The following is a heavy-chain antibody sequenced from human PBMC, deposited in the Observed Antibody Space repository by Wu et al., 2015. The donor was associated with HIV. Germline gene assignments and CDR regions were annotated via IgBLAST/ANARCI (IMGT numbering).Heavy chain of an antibody. CDR2: IVPLFDAP. Sequence: QVQLVQSGAEVKKPGSSVRVSCKASGGTFSTYAINWVRQAPGQGLEWMGRIVPLFDAPNYAQRFHDRLAITADGSTPTAYMELRNLRSEDTAVYYCTREYYDFWRGLGYWGQGTLVTVSS. CDR3: TREYYDFWRGLGY. V-gene: IGHV1-69*13. J-gene: IGHJ4*02. D-gene: IGHD3-3*01. CDR1: GGTFSTYA.